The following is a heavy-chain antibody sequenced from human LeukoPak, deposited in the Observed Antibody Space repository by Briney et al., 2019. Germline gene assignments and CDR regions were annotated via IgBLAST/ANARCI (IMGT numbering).Heavy chain of an antibody. V-gene: IGHV3-48*04. CDR1: GFTFSSYS. CDR3: ARSAYYFDY. CDR2: ISSSGGII. Sequence: GGSLRLSCAASGFTFSSYSMNWVRQAPGRGLEWVSHISSSGGIIYYADSVKGRFTISRDNAKNSLYLQMNSLGAEDTAVYYCARSAYYFDYWGQGTLVTVSS. D-gene: IGHD2-15*01. J-gene: IGHJ4*02.